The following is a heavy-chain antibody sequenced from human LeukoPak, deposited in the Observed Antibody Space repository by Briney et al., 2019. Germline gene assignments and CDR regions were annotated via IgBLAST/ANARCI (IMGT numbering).Heavy chain of an antibody. D-gene: IGHD5-24*01. CDR2: INAGNGNT. J-gene: IGHJ3*02. Sequence: ASVKVSCKASGYTFTSYAMHWVRQAPGQRLEWMGWINAGNGNTKYSQKFQGRVTITRDASASTAYVELSSLRSEDTAVYYCARDYTDGYAFDIWGQGTMVTVSS. V-gene: IGHV1-3*01. CDR1: GYTFTSYA. CDR3: ARDYTDGYAFDI.